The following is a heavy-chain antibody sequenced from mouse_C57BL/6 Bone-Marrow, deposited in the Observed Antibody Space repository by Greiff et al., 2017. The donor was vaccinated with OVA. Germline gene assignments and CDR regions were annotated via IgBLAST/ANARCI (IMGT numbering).Heavy chain of an antibody. CDR1: GYSFTDYN. V-gene: IGHV1-39*01. D-gene: IGHD1-1*02. CDR2: INPNYGTT. Sequence: VQLKQSGPELVKPGASVKISCKASGYSFTDYNLNWVKQSNGKSLEWIGVINPNYGTTSYNQKFKGKATLTVDQSSSTAYMQLNSLTSEDSAVYYCAIFRYYARYFDVWGTGTTVTVSS. CDR3: AIFRYYARYFDV. J-gene: IGHJ1*03.